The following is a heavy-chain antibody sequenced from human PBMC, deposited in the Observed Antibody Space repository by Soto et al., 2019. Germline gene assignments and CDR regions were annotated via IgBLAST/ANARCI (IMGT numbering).Heavy chain of an antibody. CDR1: GFTFSSYA. V-gene: IGHV3-23*01. J-gene: IGHJ5*02. D-gene: IGHD2-2*01. CDR2: ISGSGGST. Sequence: GGSLRLSCAASGFTFSSYAMSWVRQAPGKGLEWVSAISGSGGSTYYADSVKGRFTISRDNSKNTLYLQMNSLRAEDTAVYYCATSDIVVVPAAIGWFDPWGQGTLVTASS. CDR3: ATSDIVVVPAAIGWFDP.